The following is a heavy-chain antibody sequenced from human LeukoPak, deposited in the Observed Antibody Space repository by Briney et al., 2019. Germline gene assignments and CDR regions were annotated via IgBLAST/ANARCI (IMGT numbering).Heavy chain of an antibody. CDR3: ARGAGYCTNGVCYLDYFDH. CDR1: GFTFSSYG. D-gene: IGHD2-8*01. Sequence: GRSLRLSCAASGFTFSSYGMHWVRQAPGKGLEWVAVIWYDGGNKYYADSVKGRFTISRDNSKNTLYLQMNSLRAEDTAVYYCARGAGYCTNGVCYLDYFDHWGQGTLVTVSS. V-gene: IGHV3-33*01. CDR2: IWYDGGNK. J-gene: IGHJ4*02.